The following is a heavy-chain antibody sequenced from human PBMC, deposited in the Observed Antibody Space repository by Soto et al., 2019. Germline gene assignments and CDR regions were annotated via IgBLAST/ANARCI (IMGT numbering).Heavy chain of an antibody. Sequence: GGSLRLSCAASGFTFSSYAMSWVRQAPGKGLEWVSAISGSGGSTYYADSVKGRFTISRDNSKNTLYLQMNSLRAEDTAVYYCAKVYDYVWGSYRPPFAMDVWGQGTTVTVSS. CDR3: AKVYDYVWGSYRPPFAMDV. D-gene: IGHD3-16*02. CDR1: GFTFSSYA. CDR2: ISGSGGST. V-gene: IGHV3-23*01. J-gene: IGHJ6*02.